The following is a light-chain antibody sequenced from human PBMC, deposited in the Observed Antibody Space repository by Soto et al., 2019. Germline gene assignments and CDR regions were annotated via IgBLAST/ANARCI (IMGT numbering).Light chain of an antibody. CDR3: SAYTVSRTYV. V-gene: IGLV2-14*03. CDR2: SVY. CDR1: SSDVGAYNF. J-gene: IGLJ1*01. Sequence: QSVLTQPASVSGSPGQSITISCTGTSSDVGAYNFVSWHQQHPGKAPKLMIYSVYDRPSGISYRFSGSKSGNTASLTISGLQREDEADYYCSAYTVSRTYVFGTGTKVTVL.